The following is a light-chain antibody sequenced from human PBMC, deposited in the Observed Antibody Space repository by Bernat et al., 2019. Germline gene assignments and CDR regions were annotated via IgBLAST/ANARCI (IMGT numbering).Light chain of an antibody. J-gene: IGKJ2*01. CDR3: QQYDNLPPYT. V-gene: IGKV1-33*01. CDR2: DAS. Sequence: DIQMTQSPSSLSASVGDRVTITCQASQDISNYLNWYQQKPGKAPKLLIYDASTLETGVPSRFSGSGSGTDFTFTISSLQPEGISTYYCQQYDNLPPYTFGQWTKLEIQ. CDR1: QDISNY.